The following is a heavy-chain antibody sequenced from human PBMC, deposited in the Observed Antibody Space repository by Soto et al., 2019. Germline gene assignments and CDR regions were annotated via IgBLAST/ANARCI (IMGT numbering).Heavy chain of an antibody. D-gene: IGHD2-2*01. J-gene: IGHJ6*03. Sequence: PSETLSLTCAVSSGSISNSNWWSWVRQPPGKGLGWIGEIHHSGSTNYNPSLKSRVTISVDKSKNQFSLKLTSVTAADTAVYYCARLVVPASNSYYYYMDVWGKGTTVTVSS. CDR2: IHHSGST. V-gene: IGHV4-4*02. CDR3: ARLVVPASNSYYYYMDV. CDR1: SGSISNSNW.